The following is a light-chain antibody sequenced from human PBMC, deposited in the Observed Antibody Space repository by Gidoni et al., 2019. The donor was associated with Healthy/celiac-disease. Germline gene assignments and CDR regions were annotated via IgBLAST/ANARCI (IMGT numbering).Light chain of an antibody. CDR3: VLYMGSGISV. CDR2: STN. Sequence: QTVVTQEPSFSVSPGGAVTLTCGLSSGSVSTSYYPSWSQQTPGQAPRTLIYSTNTRSSGVPDRFSGSILGNKAALTITGAQADDESDYYCVLYMGSGISVFGTGTKVTVL. V-gene: IGLV8-61*01. J-gene: IGLJ1*01. CDR1: SGSVSTSYY.